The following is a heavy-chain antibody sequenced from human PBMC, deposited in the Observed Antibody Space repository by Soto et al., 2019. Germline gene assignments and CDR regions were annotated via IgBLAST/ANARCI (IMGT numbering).Heavy chain of an antibody. J-gene: IGHJ4*02. CDR2: IDPSDSYT. CDR1: GYSFTSYW. V-gene: IGHV5-10-1*01. CDR3: ARTGHGSGSYDY. D-gene: IGHD3-10*01. Sequence: GESLKISCQGSGYSFTSYWISWVRQMPGKGLEWMGRIDPSDSYTNYSPSFQGHVTISADKSISTAYLQWSSLKASDTAMYYCARTGHGSGSYDYWGQGTLVTVSS.